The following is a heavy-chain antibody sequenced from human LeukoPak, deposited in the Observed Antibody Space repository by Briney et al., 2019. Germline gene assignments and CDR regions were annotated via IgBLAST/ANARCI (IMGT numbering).Heavy chain of an antibody. CDR3: ARGLVTGHKNY. V-gene: IGHV3-66*01. Sequence: GGSLRLSCAASGFSVSNYYMSWVRQPPGKGLEWVSVMYTGGGRYYGDSVKGRFTISRDNSKNTVFLQMNSLRAEDTAVYYCARGLVTGHKNYWGQGTLVTVSS. D-gene: IGHD3-9*01. J-gene: IGHJ4*02. CDR1: GFSVSNYY. CDR2: MYTGGGR.